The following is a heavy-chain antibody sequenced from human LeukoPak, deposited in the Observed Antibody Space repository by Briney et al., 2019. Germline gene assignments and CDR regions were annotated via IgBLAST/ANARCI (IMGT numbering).Heavy chain of an antibody. CDR3: ARGDYYDSGTYPPDY. CDR1: GFTFSRSW. V-gene: IGHV3-7*01. Sequence: GGSLRLSCAASGFTFSRSWMNWVRQAPGKGLEWVANINQDGSEKYYVDSVKGRFTISRDNAKNSLYLQMNSLRAEDTAVYYCARGDYYDSGTYPPDYWGQRTLVTVSS. CDR2: INQDGSEK. J-gene: IGHJ4*02. D-gene: IGHD3-10*01.